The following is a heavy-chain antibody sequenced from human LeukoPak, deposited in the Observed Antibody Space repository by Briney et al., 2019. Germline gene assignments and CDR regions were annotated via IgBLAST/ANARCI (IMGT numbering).Heavy chain of an antibody. CDR2: ISSSGSTI. CDR1: GFTFSSYE. CDR3: ASAGHGFWSGYFDF. Sequence: PGASLRLSCAASGFTFSSYEMNWVRQAPGGGLGWVSYISSSGSTIYYADSVKGRFTVSRDNAKNSLYLQMNSLRAEDTAVYYCASAGHGFWSGYFDFWGQGTLVTVSS. V-gene: IGHV3-48*03. D-gene: IGHD3-3*01. J-gene: IGHJ4*02.